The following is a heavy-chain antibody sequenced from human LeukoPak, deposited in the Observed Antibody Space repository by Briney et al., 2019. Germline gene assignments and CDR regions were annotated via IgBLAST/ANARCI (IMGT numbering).Heavy chain of an antibody. Sequence: ASVKVSCEASGYTFTGYYMHWVRQAPGQGLEWMGWINPNSGGTNYAQKFQGRVTVTRDTSISTAYMELSRLRSDDTAVYYCARDQSSGWYWFDPWGQGTLVTVPS. CDR3: ARDQSSGWYWFDP. D-gene: IGHD6-19*01. CDR1: GYTFTGYY. CDR2: INPNSGGT. V-gene: IGHV1-2*02. J-gene: IGHJ5*02.